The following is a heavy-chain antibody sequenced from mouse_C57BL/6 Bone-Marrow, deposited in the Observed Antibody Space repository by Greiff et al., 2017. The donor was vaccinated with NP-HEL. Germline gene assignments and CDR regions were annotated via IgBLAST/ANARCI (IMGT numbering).Heavy chain of an antibody. Sequence: VKLMESGAELVKPGASVKVSCKASGYTFTSYWMHWVKQRPGQGLEWIGRIHPSDSDTNYNQKFKGKATLTVDKSSSTAYMQLSSLTSEDSAVYYCAIEGIYSNHGGFAYWGQGTLVTVSA. V-gene: IGHV1-74*01. CDR1: GYTFTSYW. J-gene: IGHJ3*01. CDR2: IHPSDSDT. D-gene: IGHD2-5*01. CDR3: AIEGIYSNHGGFAY.